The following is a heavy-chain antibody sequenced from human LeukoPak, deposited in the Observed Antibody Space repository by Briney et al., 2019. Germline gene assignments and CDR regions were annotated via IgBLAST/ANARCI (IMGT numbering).Heavy chain of an antibody. CDR1: GFTFGSYA. Sequence: GGSLRLSCAASGFTFGSYAMSWVRQAPGKGLEWVSAISGSGSTKYYADSVKGRFTISRDSAKNSLFLQMNSLRAEDTAVYYCARVLRYCSGGNCYSGGLGYMDVWGKGTTVTISS. CDR2: ISGSGSTK. D-gene: IGHD2-15*01. J-gene: IGHJ6*03. V-gene: IGHV3-23*01. CDR3: ARVLRYCSGGNCYSGGLGYMDV.